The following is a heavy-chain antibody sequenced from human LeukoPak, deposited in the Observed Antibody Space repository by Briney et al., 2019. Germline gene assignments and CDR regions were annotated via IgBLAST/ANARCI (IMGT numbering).Heavy chain of an antibody. J-gene: IGHJ6*02. Sequence: EASVKVSCKASGYTFTGYYMHWFRQAPGQGLEWMGWINPDNGGTIYAENFQGRVTIARDTSISRAYMELSSLTSDDTAVYYCARAQGGAAAGYYYYGLDVWGQGTTVTVSS. V-gene: IGHV1-2*02. CDR1: GYTFTGYY. CDR3: ARAQGGAAAGYYYYGLDV. CDR2: INPDNGGT. D-gene: IGHD6-13*01.